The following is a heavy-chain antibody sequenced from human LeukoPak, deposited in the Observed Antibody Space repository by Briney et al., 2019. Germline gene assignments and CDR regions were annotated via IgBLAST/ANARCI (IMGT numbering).Heavy chain of an antibody. D-gene: IGHD2-21*02. CDR3: ARLHIVVVTASFDI. Sequence: GGSLRLSCAASGFTFSSYWMSWVRQAPGKGLGWVANIKQDGSEKYYVDSVKGRFTISRDNAKNSLYLQMNRLRAEDTAVYYCARLHIVVVTASFDIWGQGTMVTVSS. CDR2: IKQDGSEK. CDR1: GFTFSSYW. J-gene: IGHJ3*02. V-gene: IGHV3-7*03.